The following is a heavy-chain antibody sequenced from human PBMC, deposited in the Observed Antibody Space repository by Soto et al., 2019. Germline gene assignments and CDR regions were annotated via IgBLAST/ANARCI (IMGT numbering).Heavy chain of an antibody. V-gene: IGHV3-23*01. CDR1: GFTFSNYV. D-gene: IGHD5-12*01. J-gene: IGHJ4*02. Sequence: EVQLLESGGDLVQPGGSLRLSCGASGFTFSNYVMTWVRQAPGKGLDWVSSITASGDTEGYADSVRGRFTISRDNSKNTLSLQMSSLRVEDTSVYYCAKGSSSEGYNWGQGTLVTVSS. CDR3: AKGSSSEGYN. CDR2: ITASGDTE.